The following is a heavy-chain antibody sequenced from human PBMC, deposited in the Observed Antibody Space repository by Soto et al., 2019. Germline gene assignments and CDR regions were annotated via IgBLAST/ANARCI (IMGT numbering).Heavy chain of an antibody. D-gene: IGHD6-6*01. CDR1: GGSFSGYY. CDR3: ARGPIPIAARSHYFDY. V-gene: IGHV4-34*01. Sequence: PSETLSLTCAVYGGSFSGYYWSWIRQPPGKGLEWIGEINHSGSTNYNPSLKSRVTISVDTSKNQFSLKLSSVTAADTAVYYCARGPIPIAARSHYFDYWGQGTLVTVSS. CDR2: INHSGST. J-gene: IGHJ4*02.